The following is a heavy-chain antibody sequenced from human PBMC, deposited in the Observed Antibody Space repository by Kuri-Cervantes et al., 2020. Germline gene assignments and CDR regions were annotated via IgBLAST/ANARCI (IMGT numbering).Heavy chain of an antibody. CDR3: ARVRDSSSRNINWFDP. CDR1: GYTFTSYD. V-gene: IGHV1-18*01. CDR2: ISAYNGNT. J-gene: IGHJ5*02. D-gene: IGHD6-13*01. Sequence: ASVKVSCKASGYTFTSYDINWVRQATGQGLEWMGWISAYNGNTNYAQKLQGRVTMTTDTSTSTAYMELRSLRSDDTAVYYCARVRDSSSRNINWFDPWGQGTLVTVSS.